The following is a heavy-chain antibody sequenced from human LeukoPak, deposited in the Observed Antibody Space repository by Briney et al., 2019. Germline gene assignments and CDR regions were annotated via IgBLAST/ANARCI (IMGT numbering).Heavy chain of an antibody. CDR1: GGSFSGYY. Sequence: KASETLSLTCAVYGGSFSGYYWSWIRQPPGKGLEWIGEINHSGSTNYNPSLKSRVTISVDTSKNQFSLKLSSVTAADTAVYYCARANIYYYYYMDVWGKGTTVTVSS. CDR3: ARANIYYYYYMDV. D-gene: IGHD2/OR15-2a*01. CDR2: INHSGST. J-gene: IGHJ6*03. V-gene: IGHV4-34*01.